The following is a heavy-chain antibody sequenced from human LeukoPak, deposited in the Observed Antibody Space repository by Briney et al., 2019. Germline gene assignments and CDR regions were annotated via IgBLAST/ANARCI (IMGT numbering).Heavy chain of an antibody. D-gene: IGHD3-3*01. Sequence: GASVKVSCKASGYTFTSYGISWVRQAPGQGLEWMGWISAYNGNTNYAQKPQGRVTMTTDTSTSTAYMELRSLRSDDTAVYYCAREYYDFWSGYSNEYFQHWGQGTLVTVSS. J-gene: IGHJ1*01. V-gene: IGHV1-18*01. CDR1: GYTFTSYG. CDR2: ISAYNGNT. CDR3: AREYYDFWSGYSNEYFQH.